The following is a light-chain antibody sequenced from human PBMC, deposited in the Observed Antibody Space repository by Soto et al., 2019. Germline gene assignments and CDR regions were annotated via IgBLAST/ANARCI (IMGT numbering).Light chain of an antibody. CDR2: DAS. CDR3: QERSNFMYT. V-gene: IGKV3-11*01. J-gene: IGKJ2*01. CDR1: QSVSSY. Sequence: EIVLTQSPATLSLSPGERATLSCRASQSVSSYLAWYQQKPGQAPRLLIYDASNRATGIPPRVSGSGSGTDFTITISRREPEDFAVYYCQERSNFMYTFGQGNKLEIK.